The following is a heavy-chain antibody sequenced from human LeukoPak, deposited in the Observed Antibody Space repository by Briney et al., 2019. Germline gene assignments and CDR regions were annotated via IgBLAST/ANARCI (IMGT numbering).Heavy chain of an antibody. D-gene: IGHD5-12*01. J-gene: IGHJ4*02. V-gene: IGHV3-53*01. CDR3: ARDRRGYSGYGDY. CDR1: GFTVSSNY. Sequence: GGSLRLSCAASGFTVSSNYMSWVRQAPGKGLEWVSVIYSGGSTYYADSVKGRFTISRDNAKNSLYLQMNSLRAEDTAVYYCARDRRGYSGYGDYWGQGTLVTVSS. CDR2: IYSGGST.